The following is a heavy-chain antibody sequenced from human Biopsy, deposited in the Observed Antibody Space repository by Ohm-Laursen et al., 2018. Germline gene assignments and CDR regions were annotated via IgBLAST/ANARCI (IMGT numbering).Heavy chain of an antibody. CDR2: INCKTGAT. V-gene: IGHV1-2*02. D-gene: IGHD2-8*01. J-gene: IGHJ4*02. CDR3: ARDPLNGHKHFDY. CDR1: SYTFSDYN. Sequence: SAKVSCKASSYTFSDYNIHWMRQAPGQGLEWLGYINCKTGATNYAQKFQGTVTMTRDTSISTAYLALGSLRSADTAIYYCARDPLNGHKHFDYWGQGSLVTVSS.